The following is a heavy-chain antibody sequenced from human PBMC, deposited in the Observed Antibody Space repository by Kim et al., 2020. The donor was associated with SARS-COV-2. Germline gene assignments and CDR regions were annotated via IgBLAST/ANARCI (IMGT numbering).Heavy chain of an antibody. J-gene: IGHJ4*02. CDR2: INPNGGET. Sequence: ASVMVSCKVSGYNFNDHYIHWVRQAPGQGLEWMGWINPNGGETKYAEKFHGKASMTRDMSTNTAYVELYSLSFDDTAVYYCARDSDPDYWGQGTLVTVSS. CDR1: GYNFNDHY. CDR3: ARDSDPDY. V-gene: IGHV1-2*02.